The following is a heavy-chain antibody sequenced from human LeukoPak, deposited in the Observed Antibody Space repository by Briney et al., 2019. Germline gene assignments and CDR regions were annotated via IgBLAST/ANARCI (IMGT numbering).Heavy chain of an antibody. J-gene: IGHJ5*02. V-gene: IGHV4-61*01. Sequence: SETLSLTCTVSGGSISSSSYYWSWIRQPPGKGLEWIGYIYYSGSTNYNPSLKSRVTISVDTSKNQFSLKLSSVTAADTAVYYCARALMVKQQLVRWFDPWGQGTLVTVSS. CDR2: IYYSGST. D-gene: IGHD6-13*01. CDR1: GGSISSSSYY. CDR3: ARALMVKQQLVRWFDP.